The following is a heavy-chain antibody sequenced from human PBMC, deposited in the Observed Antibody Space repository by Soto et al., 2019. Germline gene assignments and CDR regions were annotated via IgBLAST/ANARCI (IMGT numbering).Heavy chain of an antibody. CDR1: GCTISSYA. V-gene: IGHV3-23*01. CDR3: AKDTSYYDSSGYYFAFDI. Sequence: GGSLRLSCAASGCTISSYAMSWVRQAPGKGLEWVSAISGSGGSTYYADSVKGRFTISRDNSKNTLYLQMNSLRAEDTAVYYCAKDTSYYDSSGYYFAFDIWGQGTMVTVSS. CDR2: ISGSGGST. D-gene: IGHD3-22*01. J-gene: IGHJ3*02.